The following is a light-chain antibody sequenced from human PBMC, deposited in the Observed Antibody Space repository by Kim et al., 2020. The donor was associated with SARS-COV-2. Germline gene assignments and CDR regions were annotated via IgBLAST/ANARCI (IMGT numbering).Light chain of an antibody. CDR3: NSRDSNDNVL. CDR1: SLRSYY. CDR2: GKN. J-gene: IGLJ2*01. Sequence: VALGQTVSITCQGDSLRSYYATGYQQKPGQAPILVIYGKNNRPSGIPDRFSGSSSGNTASLTITGTQAGDEADYYCNSRDSNDNVLFGGGTKLTVL. V-gene: IGLV3-19*01.